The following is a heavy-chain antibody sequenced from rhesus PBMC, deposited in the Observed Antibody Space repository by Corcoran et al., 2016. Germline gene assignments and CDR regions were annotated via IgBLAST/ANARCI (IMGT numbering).Heavy chain of an antibody. CDR2: NAGRGGST. CDR1: GGSISSSNW. D-gene: IGHD4-23*01. CDR3: ARDRAGNTVTIDY. V-gene: IGHV4-57*01. Sequence: QLQLQESGPGLVKPSETLSLTCAVSGGSISSSNWWSWIRQPPGKGLEWIGRNAGRGGSTSYNPPLKRRVTMSTDTSKNQFSLKLGSVTAADTAVYYCARDRAGNTVTIDYWGQGVLVTVSS. J-gene: IGHJ4*01.